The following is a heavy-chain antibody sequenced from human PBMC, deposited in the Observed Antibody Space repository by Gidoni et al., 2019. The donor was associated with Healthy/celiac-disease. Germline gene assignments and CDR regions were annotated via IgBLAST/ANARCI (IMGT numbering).Heavy chain of an antibody. Sequence: QVQLQESGPGLVKPSETLSLTCTVSGGSISSYYWSWIRQPPGKGLEWIGYIYYSGSTNYNPSLKSRVTISVDTSKNQFSLKLSSVTAADTAVYYCARQWCSGGSCYFDYWGQGTLVTVSS. CDR2: IYYSGST. J-gene: IGHJ4*02. CDR3: ARQWCSGGSCYFDY. D-gene: IGHD2-15*01. V-gene: IGHV4-59*08. CDR1: GGSISSYY.